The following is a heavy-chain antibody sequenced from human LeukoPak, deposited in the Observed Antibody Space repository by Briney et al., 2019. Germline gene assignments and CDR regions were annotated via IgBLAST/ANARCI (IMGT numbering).Heavy chain of an antibody. Sequence: SETLSLTCAVYGGSFSNYYWSWIRQPPGKGLEWIGEINHSGTINYNSSLKSRLTLSVDTSKNQVSLNLSSVTAADTAVYYCARRSVYYDSSGYYKYYFDYWGQGTLVTVSS. CDR2: INHSGTI. CDR3: ARRSVYYDSSGYYKYYFDY. J-gene: IGHJ4*02. V-gene: IGHV4-34*01. D-gene: IGHD3-22*01. CDR1: GGSFSNYY.